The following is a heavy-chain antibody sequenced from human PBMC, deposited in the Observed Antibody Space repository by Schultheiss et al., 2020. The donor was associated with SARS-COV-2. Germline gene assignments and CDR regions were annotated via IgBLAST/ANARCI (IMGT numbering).Heavy chain of an antibody. CDR3: AKDRLLWFGELLYGMDV. CDR2: ISGSGVST. Sequence: GGSLRLSCVASGFSFNSYAMSWVRQAPGKGLEWVSGISGSGVSTYYADSVKGRFIISRDNSKNTLYLQMNSLRVEDTALYYCAKDRLLWFGELLYGMDVWGSGTTVTVSS. V-gene: IGHV3-23*01. D-gene: IGHD3-10*01. J-gene: IGHJ6*04. CDR1: GFSFNSYA.